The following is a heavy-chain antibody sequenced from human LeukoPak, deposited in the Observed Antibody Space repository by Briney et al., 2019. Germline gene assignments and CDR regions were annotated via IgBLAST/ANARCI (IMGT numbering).Heavy chain of an antibody. V-gene: IGHV3-33*01. D-gene: IGHD3-10*01. J-gene: IGHJ4*02. CDR2: IWYDGSNK. CDR3: AREGLLWFGELSGFDY. CDR1: GFTFSSYG. Sequence: GRSLRLSCAASGFTFSSYGMHWVRQAPGKGLEWVAVIWYDGSNKYYADSVKGRFTISRDNSKNTLYLQMNSPRAEDTAVYYCAREGLLWFGELSGFDYWGQGTLVTVSS.